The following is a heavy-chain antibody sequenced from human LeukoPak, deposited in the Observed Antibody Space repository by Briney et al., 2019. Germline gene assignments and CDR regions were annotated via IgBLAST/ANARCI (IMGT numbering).Heavy chain of an antibody. D-gene: IGHD1-7*01. CDR2: IWYDGYNQ. Sequence: GGSLRLSCAASGFTFSNFGMHWVRQAPGKGLEWVAVIWYDGYNQFYADSVRGRFTISRDNSKNTLYLEMNSLRAEDTAVYYCARDSEGPASNLPDCWGHGTLVTVSS. CDR3: ARDSEGPASNLPDC. J-gene: IGHJ4*01. V-gene: IGHV3-33*01. CDR1: GFTFSNFG.